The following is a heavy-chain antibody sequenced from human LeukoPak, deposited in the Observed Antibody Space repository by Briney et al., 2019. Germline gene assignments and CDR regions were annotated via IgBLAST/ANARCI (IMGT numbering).Heavy chain of an antibody. V-gene: IGHV1-18*01. Sequence: GASVKVSCKASGYTFTSYGISWVRQAPGQGLEWMGWISAYNGNTNYAQKLQGRVTMTTDTSTSTAYMELRSLRSEDTAVYYCASSPTYYYYYGMDVWGQGTTVTVSS. CDR1: GYTFTSYG. CDR2: ISAYNGNT. J-gene: IGHJ6*02. CDR3: ASSPTYYYYYGMDV.